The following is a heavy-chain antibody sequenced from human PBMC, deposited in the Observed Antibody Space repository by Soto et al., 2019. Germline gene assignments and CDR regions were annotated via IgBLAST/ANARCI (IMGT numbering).Heavy chain of an antibody. CDR3: ARSYGSSWYMTFDC. V-gene: IGHV4-34*01. J-gene: IGHJ4*02. CDR1: GESFSGYY. D-gene: IGHD6-13*01. CDR2: INHSGST. Sequence: QVQLQQWGAGLLKPSETLSLTCAVYGESFSGYYWSWIRQPPGKGLEWIGEINHSGSTNYNPSLKSRVTISVDTSKNQFSLKLSSVTAADTAVYYCARSYGSSWYMTFDCWGQGTLVTVSS.